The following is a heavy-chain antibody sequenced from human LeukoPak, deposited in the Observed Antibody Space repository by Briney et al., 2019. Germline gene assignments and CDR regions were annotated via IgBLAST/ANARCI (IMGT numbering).Heavy chain of an antibody. CDR1: GGSISSYY. CDR2: IYTSGST. D-gene: IGHD3-3*02. J-gene: IGHJ3*02. CDR3: ARDRASRIRRAREDAFDI. V-gene: IGHV4-4*07. Sequence: PSETLSLTCTVSGGSISSYYWSWIRQPAGKGLEWIGRIYTSGSTNYNPSLKSRVTMSVDTSKNQFSLKLSSVTAADTAVYYCARDRASRIRRAREDAFDIWGQGTMVTVSS.